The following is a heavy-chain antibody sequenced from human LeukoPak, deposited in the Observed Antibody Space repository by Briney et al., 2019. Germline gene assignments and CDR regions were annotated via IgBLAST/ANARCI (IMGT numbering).Heavy chain of an antibody. J-gene: IGHJ1*01. Sequence: PGGSLRLSCAASGFTFSSYAMSWVRQAPGKGLEWVAVISYDGSNKYYADSVKGRFTISRDNSKNTLYLQMNSLRAEDTAVYYCARETTVTRDFQHWGQGTLVTVS. CDR1: GFTFSSYA. CDR3: ARETTVTRDFQH. V-gene: IGHV3-30-3*01. D-gene: IGHD4-17*01. CDR2: ISYDGSNK.